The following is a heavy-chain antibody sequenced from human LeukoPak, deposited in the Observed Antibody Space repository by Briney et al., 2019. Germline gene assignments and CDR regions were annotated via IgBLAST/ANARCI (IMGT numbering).Heavy chain of an antibody. V-gene: IGHV1-2*02. CDR2: INPNSVGT. J-gene: IGHJ5*02. Sequence: GASVKVSCKASGYTFTGYYMHWVRQARGQGLEWMGWINPNSVGTDYAQKFQGRVTMPRHTSSSTAYMELSRLRSDDTAVSYFARGAPLFRWFDPWGQGTLVTVSS. CDR1: GYTFTGYY. CDR3: ARGAPLFRWFDP. D-gene: IGHD2-21*01.